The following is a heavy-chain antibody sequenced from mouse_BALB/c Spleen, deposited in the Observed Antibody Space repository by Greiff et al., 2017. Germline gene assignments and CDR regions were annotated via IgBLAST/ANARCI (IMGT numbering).Heavy chain of an antibody. CDR2: ISDGGSYT. Sequence: EVQVVESGGGLVKPGGSLKLSCAASGFTFSDYYMYWVRQTPEKRLEWVATISDGGSYTYYPDSVKGRFTISRDNAKNNLYLQMSSLKSEDTAMYYCARAYYGNYLFAYWGQGTLVTVSA. V-gene: IGHV5-4*02. D-gene: IGHD2-10*01. CDR3: ARAYYGNYLFAY. J-gene: IGHJ3*01. CDR1: GFTFSDYY.